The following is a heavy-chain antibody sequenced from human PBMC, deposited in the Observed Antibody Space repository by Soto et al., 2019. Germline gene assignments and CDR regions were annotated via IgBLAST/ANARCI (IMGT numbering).Heavy chain of an antibody. Sequence: VGSLRLSCTSSGFTFNIYAMSLVLHSPFKLLEWVSAISGSGGGTYYADSVKGRFTISRDNSNNTLYLQMSSLRAEDTAVYYCAKCGYDSSGRLLRYFQNWGQGTLVTVSS. D-gene: IGHD3-22*01. CDR3: AKCGYDSSGRLLRYFQN. CDR1: GFTFNIYA. CDR2: ISGSGGGT. V-gene: IGHV3-23*01. J-gene: IGHJ1*01.